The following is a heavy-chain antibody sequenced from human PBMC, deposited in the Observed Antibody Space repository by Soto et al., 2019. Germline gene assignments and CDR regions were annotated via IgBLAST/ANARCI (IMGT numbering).Heavy chain of an antibody. CDR3: ARGRTEYYDTSGHYSLDH. CDR2: ISTHNGNT. J-gene: IGHJ4*02. CDR1: GYTFTTYG. D-gene: IGHD3-22*01. V-gene: IGHV1-18*01. Sequence: QVQLVQSGAELKKPGASVKVSCKASGYTFTTYGMTWVRQAPGHGLNCVGRISTHNGNTKYAESLKGRVTMTTDTTTSTAYIELRSLKSEDTAVYYCARGRTEYYDTSGHYSLDHWGKGTLVTVSS.